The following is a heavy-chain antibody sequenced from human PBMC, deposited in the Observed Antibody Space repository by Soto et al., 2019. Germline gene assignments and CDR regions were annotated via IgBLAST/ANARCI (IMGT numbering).Heavy chain of an antibody. D-gene: IGHD3-3*01. CDR2: IYYSGST. CDR1: GGSISRYY. V-gene: IGHV4-59*08. Sequence: PSETLSLTCTVSGGSISRYYWSWIRQPPGKGLEWIGYIYYSGSTNYNPSLKSRVTISVDTSKNQFSLKLSSVTAADTAVYYCARQRPVRVMRKGHDFWSGPDHYYYYYYMDVWGKGTTVTVSS. J-gene: IGHJ6*03. CDR3: ARQRPVRVMRKGHDFWSGPDHYYYYYYMDV.